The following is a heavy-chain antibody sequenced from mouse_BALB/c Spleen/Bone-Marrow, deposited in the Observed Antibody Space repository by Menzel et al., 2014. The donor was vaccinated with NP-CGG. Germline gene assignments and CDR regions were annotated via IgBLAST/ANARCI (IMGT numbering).Heavy chain of an antibody. CDR3: ACYYGSTWYFDV. V-gene: IGHV1-18*01. D-gene: IGHD1-1*01. J-gene: IGHJ1*01. CDR1: GYSFTGYT. Sequence: VQLQQSGPTLVKPGASMKISCKASGYSFTGYTMNWVKQSHGKNLEWIGLINPYNGGTTYNQYFKGKATLTVDRSSSTANMELLSLTSYDSAVYYCACYYGSTWYFDVWGAGTTVTVSA. CDR2: INPYNGGT.